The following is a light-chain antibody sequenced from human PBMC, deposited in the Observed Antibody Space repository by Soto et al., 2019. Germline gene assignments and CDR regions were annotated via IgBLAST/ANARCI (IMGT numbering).Light chain of an antibody. CDR2: DAS. CDR3: QQSYSTTWT. Sequence: DIQMTQSPSSPSASVGDRFTMTYWAPQGLSTYLNWYQQRXGKPPXXRXYDASSLQSGAPSSFSGSGSETHFTPTISSLQPEDFATYSGQQSYSTTWTFGQGTKVDIK. J-gene: IGKJ1*01. CDR1: QGLSTY. V-gene: IGKV1-39*01.